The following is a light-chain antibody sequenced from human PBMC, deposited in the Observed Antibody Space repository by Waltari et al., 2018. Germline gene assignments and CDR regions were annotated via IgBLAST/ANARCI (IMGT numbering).Light chain of an antibody. V-gene: IGLV8-61*01. CDR3: VLYMGSGISQ. CDR1: SGSVPTYYY. CDR2: STN. Sequence: QTVVTHEPSFSVSPGGTVTLTCGLSSGSVPTYYYPSWYQQTPGPAPRTLIYSTNTRSSGVPDRFSGSILGNKAALTITGAQADDESDYYCVLYMGSGISQFGGATKLTVL. J-gene: IGLJ2*01.